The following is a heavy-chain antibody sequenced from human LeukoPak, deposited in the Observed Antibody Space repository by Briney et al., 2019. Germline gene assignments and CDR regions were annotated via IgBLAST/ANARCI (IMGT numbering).Heavy chain of an antibody. D-gene: IGHD4-17*01. CDR1: GFTFSSYS. J-gene: IGHJ6*02. CDR2: ISSSSSYI. CDR3: ARVVVLWTTVTPGYYYGMDV. Sequence: GGSLRLSCAASGFTFSSYSMNWVRQAPGKGQEWVSSISSSSSYIYYADSVKGRFTISRDNAKNSLYLQMNSLRAEDTAVYYCARVVVLWTTVTPGYYYGMDVWGQGTTVTVSS. V-gene: IGHV3-21*01.